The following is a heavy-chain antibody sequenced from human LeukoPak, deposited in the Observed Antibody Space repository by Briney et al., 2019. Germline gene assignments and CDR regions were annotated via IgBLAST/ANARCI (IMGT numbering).Heavy chain of an antibody. CDR3: ARDRSTVAAWVDY. CDR2: IRYNGNNQ. V-gene: IGHV3-30*02. CDR1: GFTFNNYG. Sequence: PGGSLRLSCAASGFTFNNYGMHWVRQAPGKGLEWVAFIRYNGNNQYYADSVKGRFTISRDNSKNTLYLQMNSLRAEDTAVYFCARDRSTVAAWVDYWGQGTLVTVSS. J-gene: IGHJ4*02. D-gene: IGHD4-23*01.